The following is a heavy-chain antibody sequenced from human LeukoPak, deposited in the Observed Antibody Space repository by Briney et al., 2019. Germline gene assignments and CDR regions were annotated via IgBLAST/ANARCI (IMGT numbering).Heavy chain of an antibody. CDR3: AREVVTAIHYFDY. Sequence: SETLSLTCAVYGGSFSGYYWSWIRQPPGKGLEWIGEINHSGSTNYNPSLKSRVTISVDTSKNQFSLKLSSVTAADTAVYYCAREVVTAIHYFDYWGQGTLVTVSS. CDR2: INHSGST. CDR1: GGSFSGYY. D-gene: IGHD2-21*02. V-gene: IGHV4-34*01. J-gene: IGHJ4*02.